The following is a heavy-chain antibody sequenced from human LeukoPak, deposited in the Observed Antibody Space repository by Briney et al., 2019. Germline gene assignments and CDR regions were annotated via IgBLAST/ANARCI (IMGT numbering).Heavy chain of an antibody. Sequence: ASVKVSCKASGDTFTGYYMHWVRQAPGQGLEWMGWINSNSGGTNYAQKFQGRVTMTRDTSISTAYMELSRLRSDDTAVYCCARVTKRGYSGYGLPYWGQGTQVTVSS. CDR2: INSNSGGT. J-gene: IGHJ4*02. CDR3: ARVTKRGYSGYGLPY. D-gene: IGHD5-12*01. CDR1: GDTFTGYY. V-gene: IGHV1-2*02.